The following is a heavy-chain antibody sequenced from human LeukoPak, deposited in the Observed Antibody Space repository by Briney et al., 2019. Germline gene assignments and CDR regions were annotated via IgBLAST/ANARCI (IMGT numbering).Heavy chain of an antibody. V-gene: IGHV1-18*01. D-gene: IGHD4/OR15-4a*01. J-gene: IGHJ4*02. CDR2: ISAYNGNT. CDR3: AREKYDYGYDY. CDR1: GYTFTSYG. Sequence: GASVKVSCKASGYTFTSYGISWVRQAPGQGLEWMGWISAYNGNTNYAQKLQGRVTMTTDTSTSTACMELRSLRSDDTAVYYCAREKYDYGYDYWGQGTLVTVSS.